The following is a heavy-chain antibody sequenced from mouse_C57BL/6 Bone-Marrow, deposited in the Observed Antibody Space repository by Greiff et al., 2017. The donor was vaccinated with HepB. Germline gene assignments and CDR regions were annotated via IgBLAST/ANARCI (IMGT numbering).Heavy chain of an antibody. V-gene: IGHV1-53*01. J-gene: IGHJ2*01. CDR1: GYTFTSYW. Sequence: VQLQQPGTELVKPGASVKLSCKASGYTFTSYWMHWVKQRPGQGLEWIGNINPSNGGTNYNEKFKSKATLTVDKSSSTAYMQLSSLTSEDSAVYYCAREGVTGPLYFDYWGQGTTLTVSS. CDR3: AREGVTGPLYFDY. D-gene: IGHD4-1*01. CDR2: INPSNGGT.